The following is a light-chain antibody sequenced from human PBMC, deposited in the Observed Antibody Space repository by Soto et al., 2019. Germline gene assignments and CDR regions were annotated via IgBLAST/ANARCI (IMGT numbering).Light chain of an antibody. CDR2: DAS. CDR1: QNVSTY. CDR3: QQRTNWLT. V-gene: IGKV3-11*01. J-gene: IGKJ3*01. Sequence: EIVLTQSTATLSLSPGERATLSCRASQNVSTYLAWYQQKPGQAPRLLIYDASNRATGIPARFSGSGSGTDFTRTISSLEPEDFAVYYCQQRTNWLTFGPGTKVDIK.